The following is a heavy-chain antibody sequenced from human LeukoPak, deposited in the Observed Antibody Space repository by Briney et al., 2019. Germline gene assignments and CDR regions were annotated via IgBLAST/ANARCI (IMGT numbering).Heavy chain of an antibody. D-gene: IGHD3-10*02. CDR3: AIYVR. J-gene: IGHJ4*02. CDR2: ITSADGR. CDR1: GFTFSRAA. Sequence: GGSLRLSCAASGFTFSRAAISWVRQDPEKGLEWVSAITSADGRFYADAVKGRFTISRDNSKNTVYLQMNSLRAEDTAIYYCAIYVRWGQGTLVTVSS. V-gene: IGHV3-23*01.